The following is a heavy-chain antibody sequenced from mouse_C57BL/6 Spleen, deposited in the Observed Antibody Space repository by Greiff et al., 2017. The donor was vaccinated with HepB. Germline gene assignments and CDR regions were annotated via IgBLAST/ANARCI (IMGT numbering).Heavy chain of an antibody. CDR2: ISSGGSYT. Sequence: EVQVVESGGDLVKPGGSLKLSCAASGFTFSSYGMSWVRQTPDKRLEWVATISSGGSYTYYPDSVKGRFTISRDNAKNTLYLQMSSLKSEDTAMYDCARRVSVTTGLYYAMDYWGQGTSVTVSS. CDR1: GFTFSSYG. CDR3: ARRVSVTTGLYYAMDY. D-gene: IGHD2-12*01. V-gene: IGHV5-6*01. J-gene: IGHJ4*01.